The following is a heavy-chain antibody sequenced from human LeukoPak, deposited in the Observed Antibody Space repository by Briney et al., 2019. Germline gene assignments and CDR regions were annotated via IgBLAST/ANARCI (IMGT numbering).Heavy chain of an antibody. V-gene: IGHV3-23*01. D-gene: IGHD2-15*01. CDR3: AKEGAGSGSGYFQP. J-gene: IGHJ1*01. Sequence: GGSLRLSCAASGFTFSSYAMSWVRQAPGEGLEWVSAINDNGDATWYADSVEGRFTISRDNSQNTLYLQMNNLRADDTALYHCAKEGAGSGSGYFQPWGQGTLVTVSS. CDR2: INDNGDAT. CDR1: GFTFSSYA.